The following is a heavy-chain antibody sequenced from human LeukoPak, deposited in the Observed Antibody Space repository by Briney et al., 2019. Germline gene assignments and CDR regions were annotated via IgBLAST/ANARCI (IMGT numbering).Heavy chain of an antibody. J-gene: IGHJ4*02. V-gene: IGHV3-21*01. CDR1: GFTFSNYN. CDR3: ARGTPRGYSYGPGVDY. CDR2: ISSSSSYI. Sequence: GGSLRLSCAASGFTFSNYNMNWVRQAPGKGLEWVSSISSSSSYIYYADSVKGRFTISRDNAKNSLYLQMNSLRAEDTAVYYCARGTPRGYSYGPGVDYWGQGTLVTVSS. D-gene: IGHD5-18*01.